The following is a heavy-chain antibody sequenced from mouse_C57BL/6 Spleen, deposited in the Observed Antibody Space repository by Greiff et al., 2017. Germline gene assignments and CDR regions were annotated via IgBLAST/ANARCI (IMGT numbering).Heavy chain of an antibody. Sequence: QVQLQQPGTELVKPGASVKLSCKASGYTFTSSWMHWVKRRPGHGLEWIGNINPSNGGTNYNEKFKSKATLTVDKSSSTAYMQLSSLTSEDSAVYYCARARKDADYYEYDWDAMDYWGQGTSVTVSS. D-gene: IGHD2-4*01. V-gene: IGHV1-53*01. CDR1: GYTFTSSW. CDR2: INPSNGGT. CDR3: ARARKDADYYEYDWDAMDY. J-gene: IGHJ4*01.